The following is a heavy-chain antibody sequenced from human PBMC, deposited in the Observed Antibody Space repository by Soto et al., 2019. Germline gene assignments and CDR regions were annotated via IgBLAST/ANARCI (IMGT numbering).Heavy chain of an antibody. J-gene: IGHJ2*01. CDR3: ARCYCSVGSCFTCWHFDL. V-gene: IGHV1-18*01. CDR2: ISIEKGDT. D-gene: IGHD2-15*01. Sequence: QVQVVQSGAEVKKPGASVKVACKASGYSFDTFGMSWVRQAPGQWLEWMGWISIEKGDTNSAQKFQDRVTMPTDTSTSTAYMELRSLTSDDTAVYYCARCYCSVGSCFTCWHFDLWGRGTLVTVSS. CDR1: GYSFDTFG.